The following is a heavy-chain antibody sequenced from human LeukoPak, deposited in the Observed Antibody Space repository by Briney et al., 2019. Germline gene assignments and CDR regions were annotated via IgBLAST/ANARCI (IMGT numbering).Heavy chain of an antibody. CDR3: ARGGAHDFWSGYYIRDKYYFDY. Sequence: KVSCKASGYTFTSYYMHWVRQAPGQGLEWMGIINPSGGSTSYAQKFQGRVTMTRDTSTSTVYMELSSLRSEDTAVYYCARGGAHDFWSGYYIRDKYYFDYWGQGTLVTVSS. V-gene: IGHV1-46*01. CDR1: GYTFTSYY. J-gene: IGHJ4*02. CDR2: INPSGGST. D-gene: IGHD3-3*01.